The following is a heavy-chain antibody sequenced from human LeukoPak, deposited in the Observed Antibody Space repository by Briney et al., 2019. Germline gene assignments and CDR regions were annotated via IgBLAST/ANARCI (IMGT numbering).Heavy chain of an antibody. CDR2: IYTSGST. D-gene: IGHD4-17*01. CDR3: ARPITVTTAGYGY. V-gene: IGHV4-4*07. J-gene: IGHJ4*02. CDR1: GGSISSYY. Sequence: SETLSLTCTVSGGSISSYYWSWIRQPAGKGLEWIGRIYTSGSTYYNPSLKSRVTISVDTSKNQFSLKLSSVTAADTAVYFCARPITVTTAGYGYWGQGTLVTVSS.